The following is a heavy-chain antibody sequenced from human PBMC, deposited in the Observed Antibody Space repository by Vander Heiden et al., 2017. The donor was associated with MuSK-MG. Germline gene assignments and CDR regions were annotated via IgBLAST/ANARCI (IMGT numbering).Heavy chain of an antibody. CDR3: ARESVRDDYALDV. V-gene: IGHV4-39*07. J-gene: IGHJ6*02. CDR2: IYYSGTI. CDR1: GGSISTNIYH. D-gene: IGHD2-8*01. Sequence: QLQLQESGPGLVKPSETLSLTCTVSGGSISTNIYHWGWIRQPPGKGLVWIGSIYYSGTIYYNPSLKSRVTISVDTSKNQFSLKLNSVTAADTAVYYCARESVRDDYALDVWVQGTTVSVSS.